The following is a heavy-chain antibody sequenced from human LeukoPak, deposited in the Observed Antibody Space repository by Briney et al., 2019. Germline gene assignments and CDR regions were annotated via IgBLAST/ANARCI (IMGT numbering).Heavy chain of an antibody. CDR1: GFTLNNYW. CDR2: INQDGSEK. D-gene: IGHD3-3*01. CDR3: ARVRMFWSGYYSDY. J-gene: IGHJ4*02. V-gene: IGHV3-7*01. Sequence: GGSLRLSCAASGFTLNNYWMTWVRQAPGEGLEWVANINQDGSEKYSVDSVKGRFTISRDNAKNSLYLQMNSLRAEDTAVYYCARVRMFWSGYYSDYWGQGTLVTVSS.